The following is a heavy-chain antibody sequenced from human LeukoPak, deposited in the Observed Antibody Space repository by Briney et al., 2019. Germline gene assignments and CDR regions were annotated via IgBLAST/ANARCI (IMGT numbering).Heavy chain of an antibody. D-gene: IGHD2-15*01. J-gene: IGHJ4*02. CDR1: GFTFSGYS. Sequence: GGSLRPSCAASGFTFSGYSMNWVRQAPGKGLEWVSSISSSSSYIYYADSVKGRFTISRDNAKNSLYLQMNSLRAEDTAVYYCARDSPRYGSGGSCYGVDYWGQGTLVTVSS. CDR2: ISSSSSYI. V-gene: IGHV3-21*01. CDR3: ARDSPRYGSGGSCYGVDY.